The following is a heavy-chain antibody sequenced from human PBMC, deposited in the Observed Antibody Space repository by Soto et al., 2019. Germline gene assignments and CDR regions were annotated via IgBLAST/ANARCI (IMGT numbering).Heavy chain of an antibody. V-gene: IGHV3-30*18. CDR2: ISFDGTKK. CDR3: AKAFWSGLLSTKHDKQYHAADV. D-gene: IGHD3-3*01. CDR1: GFIFRTYA. Sequence: QVQVVESGGGVVQPGRSLRLSCAASGFIFRTYAMHWVRQAPGKGLEWVAIISFDGTKKYYADSVKGRFTISRDNPTNTLYLQMNSLRGDDTAVYHCAKAFWSGLLSTKHDKQYHAADVFGLGTTVVVSS. J-gene: IGHJ6*02.